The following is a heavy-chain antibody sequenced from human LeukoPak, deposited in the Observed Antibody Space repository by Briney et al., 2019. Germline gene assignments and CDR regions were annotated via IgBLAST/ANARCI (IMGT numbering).Heavy chain of an antibody. CDR3: ATYRQVLLPFEP. V-gene: IGHV3-23*01. J-gene: IGHJ5*02. CDR2: IFRSGGEI. Sequence: GGSLTLSCAASGFTFSTFAMIWVRQPPGKGLEWVSNIFRSGGEIQYADSVRGRFTISRDNSKSTLSLQMNSLRAEDTAIYYCATYRQVLLPFEPWGQGTLVTVSS. CDR1: GFTFSTFA. D-gene: IGHD2-8*02.